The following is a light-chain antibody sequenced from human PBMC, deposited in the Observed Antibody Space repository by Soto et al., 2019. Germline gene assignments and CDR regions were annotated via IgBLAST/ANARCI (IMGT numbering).Light chain of an antibody. V-gene: IGKV3-20*01. CDR3: QQYGTSPYT. J-gene: IGKJ2*01. Sequence: EIVLTQSPGTLSLSPGERATLSCGASQSLTSNSLAWYQQKPGQARSLLIYGASSTATGIPDRFSGSCSGTVFTLTISGQEPKDFAVYYCQQYGTSPYTFGQGTKLEIK. CDR2: GAS. CDR1: QSLTSNS.